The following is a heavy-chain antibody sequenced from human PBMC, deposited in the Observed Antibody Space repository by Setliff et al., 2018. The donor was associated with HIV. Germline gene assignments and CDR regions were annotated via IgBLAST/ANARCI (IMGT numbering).Heavy chain of an antibody. CDR2: IAPGDSDI. CDR1: GYSFTSYW. J-gene: IGHJ3*02. V-gene: IGHV5-51*01. D-gene: IGHD3-22*01. CDR3: ANSHSAYFVDAFDI. Sequence: GESLKISCKGSGYSFTSYWINWVRQMPGKGLEWMGRIAPGDSDIRYSPSFQVQVTISADKSSSTAYLQWSSLKASDTAMYYCANSHSAYFVDAFDIWGQGTMVTVSS.